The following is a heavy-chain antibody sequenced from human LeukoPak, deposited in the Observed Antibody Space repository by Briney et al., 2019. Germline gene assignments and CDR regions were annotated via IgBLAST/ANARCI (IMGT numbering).Heavy chain of an antibody. V-gene: IGHV3-21*01. Sequence: NPGGSLRLSCAASEFTFGSYGMHWVRQAPGKGLEWVSSISSSSSYIYYADSVKGRFTISRDNAKNSLYLQMNSLRAEDTAVYYCARDSGDTAMVSSSYYYGMDVWGQGTTVTVSS. CDR1: EFTFGSYG. CDR3: ARDSGDTAMVSSSYYYGMDV. CDR2: ISSSSSYI. J-gene: IGHJ6*02. D-gene: IGHD5-18*01.